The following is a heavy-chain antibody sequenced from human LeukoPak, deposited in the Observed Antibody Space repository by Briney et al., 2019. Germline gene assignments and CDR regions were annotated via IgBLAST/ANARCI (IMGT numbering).Heavy chain of an antibody. CDR1: GGTFSSYA. Sequence: GASVKVSCKASGGTFSSYAISWVRQAPGQGLEWMGGIIPIFGTANYAQKFQGRVTITTDESTSTAYMELSSLRSEDTAVYYCARAIVVVPAANYYYMDVWGKGTTVTVSS. CDR2: IIPIFGTA. V-gene: IGHV1-69*05. D-gene: IGHD2-2*01. J-gene: IGHJ6*03. CDR3: ARAIVVVPAANYYYMDV.